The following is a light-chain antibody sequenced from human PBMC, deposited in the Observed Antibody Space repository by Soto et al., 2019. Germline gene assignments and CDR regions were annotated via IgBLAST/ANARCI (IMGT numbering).Light chain of an antibody. V-gene: IGLV2-11*01. J-gene: IGLJ1*01. Sequence: QSVLTQPRSVSGSPGQSVTISCTGTSSDVGGYNYVSWYQQHPGKAPKLMIYDVSKRPSGVPDRFSGSKSGNTASLTISGLQAEDEADYYCCSYAGSYPLYVFRTGTNVTVL. CDR2: DVS. CDR1: SSDVGGYNY. CDR3: CSYAGSYPLYV.